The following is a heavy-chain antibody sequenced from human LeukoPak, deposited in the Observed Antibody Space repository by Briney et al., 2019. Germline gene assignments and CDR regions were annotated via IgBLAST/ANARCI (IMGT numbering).Heavy chain of an antibody. Sequence: GGSLRLSCAASGFTFSSYAMSWVRQAPGKGLEWVSGISGSGSSTYYADSVKGRFTISRDNPKNTLYLQMNSLGAEDTAVYYCAKDQDSYGLDYWGQGTLVTFSS. CDR3: AKDQDSYGLDY. J-gene: IGHJ4*02. CDR2: ISGSGSST. D-gene: IGHD5-18*01. CDR1: GFTFSSYA. V-gene: IGHV3-23*01.